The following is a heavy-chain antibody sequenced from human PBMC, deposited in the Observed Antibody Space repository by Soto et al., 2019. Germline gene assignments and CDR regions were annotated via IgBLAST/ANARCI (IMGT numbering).Heavy chain of an antibody. D-gene: IGHD1-1*01. CDR1: GFTFSSYA. J-gene: IGHJ5*01. CDR2: ISGSGGTA. CDR3: AKGRGQNGNFDS. V-gene: IGHV3-23*01. Sequence: EVQLLESGGGSVQPGGSLRLSCAASGFTFSSYAMHWVRRPPGKGLEWVSSISGSGGTAYYADSGKGRFSISRDSLVNPLYLQMNSLRAEDTAVYYCAKGRGQNGNFDSWGQGTLVTVSP.